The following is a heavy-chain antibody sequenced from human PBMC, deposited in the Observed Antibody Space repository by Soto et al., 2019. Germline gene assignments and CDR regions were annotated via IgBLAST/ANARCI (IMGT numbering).Heavy chain of an antibody. CDR3: ARGTVPAATAPSYYYYYMDV. J-gene: IGHJ6*03. Sequence: QVQLQQWGAGLLKPSETLSLTCAVYGGSFSGYYWSWIRQPPGKGLEWIGEINHSGSTNYNPSLKNRVTISVDTSKNQFSLKLSSVTAADTAVYYCARGTVPAATAPSYYYYYMDVWGKGTTVTVSS. CDR2: INHSGST. D-gene: IGHD2-2*01. CDR1: GGSFSGYY. V-gene: IGHV4-34*01.